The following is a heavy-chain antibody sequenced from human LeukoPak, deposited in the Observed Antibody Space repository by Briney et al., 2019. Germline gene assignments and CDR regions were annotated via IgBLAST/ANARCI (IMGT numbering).Heavy chain of an antibody. V-gene: IGHV3-74*01. CDR3: VRDGVGAPPFDY. Sequence: GGSLRLSCAASGFTFSSNWMHRVRQAPGKGLVWVSRIKGDGRSTSYADSVKGRFTISRDNAKNTLFLQMNSLRAEDTAVYYCVRDGVGAPPFDYWGQGALVTVSS. J-gene: IGHJ4*02. D-gene: IGHD1-26*01. CDR1: GFTFSSNW. CDR2: IKGDGRST.